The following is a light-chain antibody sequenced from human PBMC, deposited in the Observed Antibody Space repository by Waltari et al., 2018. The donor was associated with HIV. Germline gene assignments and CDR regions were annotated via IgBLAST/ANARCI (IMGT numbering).Light chain of an antibody. J-gene: IGLJ2*01. Sequence: SYGLSQPPSVPVSPGQTASITCFGDKLGDKYVSWYQQKTGQYPVLVVYQDTKRPSGIPDRFSGSNSGNTATLTISGTQAVDEADYYCQAWGINSVIFGGGTHLTVL. V-gene: IGLV3-1*01. CDR3: QAWGINSVI. CDR2: QDT. CDR1: KLGDKY.